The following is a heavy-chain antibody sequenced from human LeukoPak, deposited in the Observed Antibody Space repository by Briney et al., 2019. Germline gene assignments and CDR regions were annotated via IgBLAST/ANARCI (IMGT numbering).Heavy chain of an antibody. D-gene: IGHD2-8*01. V-gene: IGHV1-3*01. CDR3: ARLKYCTNGVCYAGFDY. CDR2: INAGDGNT. Sequence: ASVKVSCKASGYTFTSYAMHWVRQAPGQRLEWMGWINAGDGNTKYSQKFQGRVTITRDTSADTAYMELSSLRSEDTAVYYCARLKYCTNGVCYAGFDYWGQGTLVTVSS. J-gene: IGHJ4*02. CDR1: GYTFTSYA.